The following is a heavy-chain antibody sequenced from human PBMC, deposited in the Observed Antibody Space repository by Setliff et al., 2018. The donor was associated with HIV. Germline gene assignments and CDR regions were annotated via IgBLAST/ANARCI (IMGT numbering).Heavy chain of an antibody. V-gene: IGHV4-4*08. Sequence: SETLSLTCTVSGGSMSTYYWSWIRQPPGKGLEWIGYIYTSGSTNYNPSLRSRVTISVDTSKNHFSLRAEDTAIYYCAKQMKSMGPYGGFDIWGQGTMVTVSS. CDR1: GGSMSTYY. CDR3: AKQMKSMGPYGGFDI. D-gene: IGHD3-10*01. CDR2: IYTSGST. J-gene: IGHJ3*02.